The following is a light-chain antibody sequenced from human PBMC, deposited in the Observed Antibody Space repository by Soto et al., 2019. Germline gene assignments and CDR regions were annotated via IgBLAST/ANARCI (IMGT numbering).Light chain of an antibody. J-gene: IGLJ1*01. Sequence: QSVLTQPPSASGTPGQRVTIACSGSRSNIGSNSVSWYQQLPGTAPKLLIYSNSQRPSGVPDRFSGSKSGTSASLAISGPQSEDEADYYCAAWDDSRNGFYVFGTGTKVTVL. CDR3: AAWDDSRNGFYV. V-gene: IGLV1-44*01. CDR2: SNS. CDR1: RSNIGSNS.